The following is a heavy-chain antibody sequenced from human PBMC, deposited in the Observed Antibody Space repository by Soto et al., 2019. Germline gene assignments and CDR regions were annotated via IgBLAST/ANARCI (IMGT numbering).Heavy chain of an antibody. D-gene: IGHD3-3*01. CDR2: TYYRSKWYN. CDR1: GDSVSSNSAA. Sequence: PSQTLSLTCAISGDSVSSNSAAWNWIRQSPSRGLEWLGRTYYRSKWYNDYAVSVKSRITINPDTSKNQFSLQLNSVTPEDTAVYYCARDRGRFLEWLPHYYGRDVWGQGTTVTVSS. V-gene: IGHV6-1*01. CDR3: ARDRGRFLEWLPHYYGRDV. J-gene: IGHJ6*02.